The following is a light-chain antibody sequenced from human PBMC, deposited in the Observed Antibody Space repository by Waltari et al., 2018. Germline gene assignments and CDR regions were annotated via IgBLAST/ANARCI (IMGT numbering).Light chain of an antibody. V-gene: IGLV1-51*01. CDR2: DNN. Sequence: QSVLTQPPSVSAAPGQTVTISCSGSRSNIGTNYVSWYQQLPGTAPKLLIYDNNKRPSGIPDRFSGSKSGTSATLGITGLQTGDEADYYCGTWDSSLSAVVFGGGTKLTVL. J-gene: IGLJ2*01. CDR1: RSNIGTNY. CDR3: GTWDSSLSAVV.